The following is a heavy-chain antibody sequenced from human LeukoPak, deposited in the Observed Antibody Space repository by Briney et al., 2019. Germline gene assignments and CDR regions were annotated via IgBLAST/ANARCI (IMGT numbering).Heavy chain of an antibody. CDR3: ARRDQRNWFDP. Sequence: PSETLSLTCAVSGYSISSGYYWGWLRRPPGKGLEWIGNIYHSGSTYYNPSLKSRVTISLDTSKNQFSLKLSSVAAADTAMYYCARRDQRNWFDPWGQGTLVTVSS. J-gene: IGHJ5*02. D-gene: IGHD2-2*01. CDR1: GYSISSGYY. V-gene: IGHV4-38-2*01. CDR2: IYHSGST.